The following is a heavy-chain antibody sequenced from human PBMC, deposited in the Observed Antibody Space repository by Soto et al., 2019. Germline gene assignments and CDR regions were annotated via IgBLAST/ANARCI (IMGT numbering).Heavy chain of an antibody. CDR3: ARDKYSSSSAYYYYGMDV. CDR1: GGSISSYY. Sequence: SETLSLTCTVSGGSISSYYWSWIRQPPGKGLEWIGYIYYSGSTNYNPSLKSRVTISVDTSKNQFSLKLSSVTAADTAVYYCARDKYSSSSAYYYYGMDVWGQGTTVTVSS. D-gene: IGHD6-6*01. V-gene: IGHV4-59*01. CDR2: IYYSGST. J-gene: IGHJ6*02.